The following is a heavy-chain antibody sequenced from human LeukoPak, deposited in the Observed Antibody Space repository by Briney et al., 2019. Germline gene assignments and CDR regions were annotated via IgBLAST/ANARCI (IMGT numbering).Heavy chain of an antibody. CDR1: GFTFSDYY. CDR2: ISSSGSTI. J-gene: IGHJ6*03. CDR3: ARSGTDYYYYYYMDV. V-gene: IGHV3-11*04. Sequence: PGGSLRLSCAASGFTFSDYYMSWIRQAPGKGLEWVSYISSSGSTIYYADSVKGRFTISRDNAKNSLYLQMNSLRAEDTAVYYCARSGTDYYYYYYMDVWGKGTTVTVSS. D-gene: IGHD1-1*01.